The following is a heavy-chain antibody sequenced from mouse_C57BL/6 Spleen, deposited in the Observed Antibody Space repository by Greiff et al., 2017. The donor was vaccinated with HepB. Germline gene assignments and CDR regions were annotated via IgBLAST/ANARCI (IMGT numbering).Heavy chain of an antibody. J-gene: IGHJ3*01. CDR1: GYTFTSYG. CDR2: IYPRSGNT. D-gene: IGHD1-1*01. Sequence: QVQLQQSGAELARPGASVKLSCKASGYTFTSYGISWVKQRTGQGLEWIGEIYPRSGNTYYNEKFKGKATLTADKSSSTAYMEPRSLTSEDSAVYFCARYYGSSPPFAYWGQGTLVTVSA. CDR3: ARYYGSSPPFAY. V-gene: IGHV1-81*01.